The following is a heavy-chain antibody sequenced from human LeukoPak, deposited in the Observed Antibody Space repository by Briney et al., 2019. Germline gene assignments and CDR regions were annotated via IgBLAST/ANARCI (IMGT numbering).Heavy chain of an antibody. CDR2: ISAYNGST. CDR3: ARRYSSGKTQWGYYNYMDV. Sequence: ASVKVSCKASGYTFTSYGISWVRQAPGQGLEWMGWISAYNGSTNYAQKLQGRVTMTTDTSTSTAYMELRSLRSDDTAVYYCARRYSSGKTQWGYYNYMDVWGKGTTVTVSS. D-gene: IGHD6-19*01. J-gene: IGHJ6*03. V-gene: IGHV1-18*01. CDR1: GYTFTSYG.